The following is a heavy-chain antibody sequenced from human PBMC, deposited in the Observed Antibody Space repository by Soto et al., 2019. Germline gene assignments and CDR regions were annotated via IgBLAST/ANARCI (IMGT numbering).Heavy chain of an antibody. CDR2: ISGSGGTT. D-gene: IGHD6-19*01. CDR3: AKGYSSGWPYYFDY. V-gene: IGHV3-23*01. CDR1: GFTFSSYA. Sequence: PGGSLRLSCAASGFTFSSYAMSWVRHAPGKGLEWVSGISGSGGTTYYADSVKGRCIISRDNSKNTVYLQMNSLRTEDTAVYYCAKGYSSGWPYYFDYWGQGTLVIVSS. J-gene: IGHJ4*02.